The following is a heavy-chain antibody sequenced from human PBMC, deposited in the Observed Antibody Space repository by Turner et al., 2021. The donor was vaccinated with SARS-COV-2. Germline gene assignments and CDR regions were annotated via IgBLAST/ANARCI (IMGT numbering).Heavy chain of an antibody. CDR2: TRNKTYRYTT. V-gene: IGHV3-72*01. D-gene: IGHD4-17*01. CDR3: TTYGVISHSASDV. J-gene: IGHJ6*02. CDR1: GFAFTDYY. Sequence: EVQLVESGGGVVQPGGSLRLPCSISGFAFTDYYMDWVRQAQGKGLEWVGRTRNKTYRYTTEYAASVKGRFIISRDDSRNSLHLQMSSLKTEDTAVYYCTTYGVISHSASDVWGQGATVTVSS.